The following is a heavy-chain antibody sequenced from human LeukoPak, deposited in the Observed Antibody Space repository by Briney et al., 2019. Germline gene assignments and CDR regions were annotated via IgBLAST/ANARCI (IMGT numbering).Heavy chain of an antibody. Sequence: SETLSLTCTVSGGSISSYYWSWIRQPPGKGLEWIGYIYYSGSTTYNPSLKSRVTISVDTSKNQFSLKLTSVTAADTAVYYCARLSSDYYDSSGYYAGDYWGQGTLVTVSS. CDR1: GGSISSYY. D-gene: IGHD3-22*01. CDR3: ARLSSDYYDSSGYYAGDY. V-gene: IGHV4-59*08. CDR2: IYYSGST. J-gene: IGHJ4*02.